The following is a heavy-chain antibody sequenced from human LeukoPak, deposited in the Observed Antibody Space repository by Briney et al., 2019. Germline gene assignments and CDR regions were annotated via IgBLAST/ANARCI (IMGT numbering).Heavy chain of an antibody. CDR1: GYSFTSYG. CDR2: INPNSGGT. CDR3: ASAEVVPAALAPNWFDP. J-gene: IGHJ5*02. Sequence: ASVKVSCRASGYSFTSYGISWVRQAPGQGLEWMGWINPNSGGTNYAQKFQGRVTMTRDTSISTAYMELSRLRSEDTAVYYCASAEVVPAALAPNWFDPWGQGTLVTVSS. V-gene: IGHV1-2*02. D-gene: IGHD2-2*01.